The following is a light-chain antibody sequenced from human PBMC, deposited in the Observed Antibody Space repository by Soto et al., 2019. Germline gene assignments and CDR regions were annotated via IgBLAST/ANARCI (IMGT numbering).Light chain of an antibody. J-gene: IGLJ1*01. CDR2: DVS. V-gene: IGLV2-14*01. CDR1: SSDVGGYNY. Sequence: VLTQPASVSGSPGQSITISCTGTSSDVGGYNYVSWYQQHPGKAPKLMIYDVSNRPSGISNRFSGSKSGNTASLTISGLQAEDETDYYCSSYPGSSTYVFGTGTKVTVL. CDR3: SSYPGSSTYV.